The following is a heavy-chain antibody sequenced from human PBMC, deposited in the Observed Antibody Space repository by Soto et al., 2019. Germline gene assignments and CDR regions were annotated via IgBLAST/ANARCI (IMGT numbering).Heavy chain of an antibody. D-gene: IGHD1-7*01. CDR2: ISSSSSYI. V-gene: IGHV3-21*01. Sequence: GGSLRLSCAASGFTFSSYSMNWVRQAPGKGLEWVSSISSSSSYIYYADSVKGRFTISRDNAKNSLYLQMNSLRAEDTAVYYCARALGNTGTTMIGAFWGQGTLVTVSS. J-gene: IGHJ4*02. CDR3: ARALGNTGTTMIGAF. CDR1: GFTFSSYS.